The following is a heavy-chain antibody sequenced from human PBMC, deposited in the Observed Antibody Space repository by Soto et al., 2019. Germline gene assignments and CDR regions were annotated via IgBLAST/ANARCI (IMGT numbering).Heavy chain of an antibody. V-gene: IGHV3-33*01. CDR1: GFTFSSYG. D-gene: IGHD4-17*01. J-gene: IGHJ4*02. CDR3: ARGYGDISDY. Sequence: QVQLVESGGGVVQPGRSLRLSCAASGFTFSSYGMHWVRQAPGKGLEWVAVIWYDGSNKYYADSVKGRFTISRDNSKNKLYLQMNSLRAEDTAVYYCARGYGDISDYWGQGTLVTVSS. CDR2: IWYDGSNK.